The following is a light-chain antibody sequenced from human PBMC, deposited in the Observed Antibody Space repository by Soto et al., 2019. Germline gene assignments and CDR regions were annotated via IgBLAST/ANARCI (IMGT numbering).Light chain of an antibody. CDR3: QQLKSYPIT. J-gene: IGKJ5*01. Sequence: DLQLTQSPPFLSASVGDRVTITCRASQGMNSFLSWYQQKPGEAPKLLIYDTSTLESGVPSMFSGSRSGTEFPLTISSLQPEDIATYYCQQLKSYPITFGQGTRLEIK. V-gene: IGKV1-9*01. CDR1: QGMNSF. CDR2: DTS.